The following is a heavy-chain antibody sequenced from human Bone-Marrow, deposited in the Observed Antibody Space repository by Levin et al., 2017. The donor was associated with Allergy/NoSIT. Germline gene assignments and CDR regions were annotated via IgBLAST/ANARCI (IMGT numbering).Heavy chain of an antibody. D-gene: IGHD6-13*01. Sequence: GESLKISCEASGFTFSSYAMSWVRQAPGKGLEWVSTISRSGDTIYDADSVKGRFTISRDNSKKTLYLQINSLRGEDTARYYCAKDKDGSSWFSYYHFGMDVWGQGTTVTVSS. J-gene: IGHJ6*02. CDR1: GFTFSSYA. V-gene: IGHV3-23*01. CDR3: AKDKDGSSWFSYYHFGMDV. CDR2: ISRSGDTI.